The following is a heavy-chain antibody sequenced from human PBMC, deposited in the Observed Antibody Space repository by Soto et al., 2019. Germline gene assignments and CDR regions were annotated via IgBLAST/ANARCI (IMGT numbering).Heavy chain of an antibody. CDR1: GFSFSTYG. V-gene: IGHV3-33*01. CDR2: IWYDGSNK. J-gene: IGHJ4*02. D-gene: IGHD2-15*01. CDR3: ARDDCSGGRCYPDY. Sequence: QVQLVESGGGVAQPGRSLRLSCAASGFSFSTYGMHWVRQAPGKGLEWVAVIWYDGSNKYYADSVKGRFTISRDNSKNTLYLQMSSLRAEDTAVYYCARDDCSGGRCYPDYWGQGTLVIVSS.